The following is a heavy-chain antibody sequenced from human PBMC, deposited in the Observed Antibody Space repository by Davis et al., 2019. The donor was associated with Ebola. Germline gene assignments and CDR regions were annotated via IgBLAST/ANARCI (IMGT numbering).Heavy chain of an antibody. CDR3: AKPVMTALTTGDY. CDR2: VTASGGHT. Sequence: GESLKISCATSGFTFTHYAMTWYRQAPGQGLQWVASVTASGGHTFYADSVTGRFTISRDISRNAVYLQMNGLRAEDTGVYYCAKPVMTALTTGDYCRQGTLVVVTS. D-gene: IGHD1-1*01. V-gene: IGHV3-23*01. J-gene: IGHJ4*02. CDR1: GFTFTHYA.